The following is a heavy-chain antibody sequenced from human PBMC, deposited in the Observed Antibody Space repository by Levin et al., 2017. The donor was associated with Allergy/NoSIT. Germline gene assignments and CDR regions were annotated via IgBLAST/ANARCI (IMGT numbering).Heavy chain of an antibody. D-gene: IGHD3-3*01. CDR3: ARDFWSGYSEFDP. Sequence: SETLSLTCTVSGGSISSSSYYWGWIRQPPGKGLEWIGSIYYSGITYYNPSLTSRVTISVDTSKNQFSLELNSVTAADTALYYCARDFWSGYSEFDPWGQGTLVTVSS. CDR2: IYYSGIT. V-gene: IGHV4-39*07. J-gene: IGHJ5*02. CDR1: GGSISSSSYY.